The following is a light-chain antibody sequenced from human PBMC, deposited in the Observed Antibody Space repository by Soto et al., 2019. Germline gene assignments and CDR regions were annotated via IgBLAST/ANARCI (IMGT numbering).Light chain of an antibody. V-gene: IGKV1-13*02. CDR2: DAS. CDR1: QGINSA. CDR3: QQFHTYPYT. J-gene: IGKJ2*01. Sequence: AIQLTQSPSSLSASVGDRVTITCRASQGINSALAWYQQKPGKVPNLLIFDASSLESGVPSRFSGSGSGTDFTLTISSLQPEDFATYYCQQFHTYPYTFGQGTKLEIK.